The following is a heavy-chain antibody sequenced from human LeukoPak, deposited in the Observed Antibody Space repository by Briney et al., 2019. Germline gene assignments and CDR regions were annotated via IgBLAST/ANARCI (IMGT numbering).Heavy chain of an antibody. CDR2: ISAYNGNT. CDR3: ARGEDIVVVPAASAEYFQH. D-gene: IGHD2-2*01. CDR1: GYTFTSYG. V-gene: IGHV1-18*04. J-gene: IGHJ1*01. Sequence: ASVKVSCKASGYTFTSYGISWVRQAPGQGLEWMGWISAYNGNTNYAQKLQGRVTMTTDTSTSTAYMELRSLRSDDTAVYHCARGEDIVVVPAASAEYFQHWGQGTLVTVSS.